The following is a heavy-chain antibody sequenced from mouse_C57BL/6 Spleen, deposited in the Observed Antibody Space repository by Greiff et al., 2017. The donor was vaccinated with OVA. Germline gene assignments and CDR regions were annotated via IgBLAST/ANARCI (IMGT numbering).Heavy chain of an antibody. V-gene: IGHV5-16*01. D-gene: IGHD1-1*01. Sequence: EVMLVESEGGLVQPGSSMKLSCTASGFTFSDYYMAWVRQVPEKGLEWVANINYDGSSTSYLDSLKSRFIISRDNAKNILYLQMSSLKSEDTATYYGARVPLYYGSSWYFEVWGTGTTVTVSS. J-gene: IGHJ1*03. CDR2: INYDGSST. CDR3: ARVPLYYGSSWYFEV. CDR1: GFTFSDYY.